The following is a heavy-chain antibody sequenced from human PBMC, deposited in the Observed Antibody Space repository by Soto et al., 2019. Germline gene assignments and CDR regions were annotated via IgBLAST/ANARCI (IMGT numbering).Heavy chain of an antibody. Sequence: QVQLVESGGGVVQPGRSLRLSCAASGFTFSSYGMHWVRQAPGKGLEWVAVISYDGSNKYYTDSVKGRFTISRDNSKNTLYLQRNSLRAEDTAVYYCAKGSTAMTYFDYWDQGTLVTVSS. V-gene: IGHV3-30*18. D-gene: IGHD5-18*01. CDR3: AKGSTAMTYFDY. CDR2: ISYDGSNK. CDR1: GFTFSSYG. J-gene: IGHJ4*02.